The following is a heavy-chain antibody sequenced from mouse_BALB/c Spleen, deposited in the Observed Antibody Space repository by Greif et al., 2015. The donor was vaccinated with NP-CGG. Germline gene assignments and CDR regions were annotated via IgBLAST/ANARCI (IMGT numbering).Heavy chain of an antibody. Sequence: VQRVESGPGLVAPSQSLSITCTISGFSLTSYGVHWVRQPPGKGLEWLVVIWSDGSTTYNSTLKSRLSISKDNSKSQVFLKMNSLQTDDTAMYYCARRAPDYYAMDYWGQGTSVTVSS. CDR3: ARRAPDYYAMDY. V-gene: IGHV2-6-1*01. CDR2: IWSDGST. J-gene: IGHJ4*01. CDR1: GFSLTSYG. D-gene: IGHD6-1*01.